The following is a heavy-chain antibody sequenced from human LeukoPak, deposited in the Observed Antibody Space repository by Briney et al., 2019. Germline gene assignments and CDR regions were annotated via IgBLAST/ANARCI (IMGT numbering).Heavy chain of an antibody. V-gene: IGHV4-34*01. CDR3: ARXRPXYIAVAGTSDY. CDR2: INHSGST. D-gene: IGHD6-19*01. CDR1: GGSFSGYY. J-gene: IGHJ4*02. Sequence: SETLSLTCAVYGGSFSGYYWSWIRQPPGKGLEWIGEINHSGSTNYNPSLKSRVTISVDTSKNQFSLKLSSVTAADTAVYYCARXRPXYIAVAGTSDYWGQGTLVTVSS.